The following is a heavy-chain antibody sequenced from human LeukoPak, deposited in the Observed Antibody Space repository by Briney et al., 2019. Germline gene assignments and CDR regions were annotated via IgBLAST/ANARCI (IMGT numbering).Heavy chain of an antibody. J-gene: IGHJ4*02. CDR1: GGSFSAYF. Sequence: SETLSLTCTVYGGSFSAYFWSWIRQPPGKGLEWIGEIDNRGSTAYNQSLKGRVTISIDTSKNQFSLKLTSVTAADTAVYYCARDGADSYDWGQGTLVTVSS. CDR3: ARDGADSYD. D-gene: IGHD5-18*01. V-gene: IGHV4-34*01. CDR2: IDNRGST.